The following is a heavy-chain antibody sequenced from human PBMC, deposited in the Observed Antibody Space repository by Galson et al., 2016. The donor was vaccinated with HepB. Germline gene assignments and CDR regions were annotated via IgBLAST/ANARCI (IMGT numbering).Heavy chain of an antibody. CDR1: GFSFSTYW. D-gene: IGHD3-10*01. J-gene: IGHJ4*02. Sequence: SLRLSCAASGFSFSTYWMHWVRLVPGKGLVCVSHINHDRSSTAYADSVKGRFTVSRDPAKNTLYLQMNSLRAEDTGVYCCAFGRWMWGFNSWGQGTPVTVAS. CDR2: INHDRSST. V-gene: IGHV3-74*01. CDR3: AFGRWMWGFNS.